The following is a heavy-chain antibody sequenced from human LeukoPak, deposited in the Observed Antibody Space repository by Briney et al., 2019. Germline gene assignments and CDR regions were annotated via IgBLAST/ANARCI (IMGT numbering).Heavy chain of an antibody. J-gene: IGHJ4*02. CDR2: ISHDGRDK. V-gene: IGHV3-30*03. Sequence: PGGSLRLSCVASGFPFSSYWMTWVRQPPGKGLEWVAAISHDGRDKYSADSVKGRFTISRDNSKNTLYLQMNSLRAEDTAVYFCARDNYGDYFLDYWGQGTLVTVSS. CDR1: GFPFSSYW. CDR3: ARDNYGDYFLDY. D-gene: IGHD4-17*01.